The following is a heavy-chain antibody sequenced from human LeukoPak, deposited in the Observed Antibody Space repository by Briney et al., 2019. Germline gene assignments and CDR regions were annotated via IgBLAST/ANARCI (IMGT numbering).Heavy chain of an antibody. CDR2: VYTTGST. V-gene: IGHV4-61*02. J-gene: IGHJ4*02. CDR1: GDSISSGIYY. D-gene: IGHD6-13*01. CDR3: ARDIYGSSWYGLFDY. Sequence: SETLSLTCTVSGDSISSGIYYWSWIRQPAGKGLEWIWRVYTTGSTTYNPSVKSRVAMSVDTSKNQFSLKLTSVTAADTAVYYCARDIYGSSWYGLFDYWGQGILVTVS.